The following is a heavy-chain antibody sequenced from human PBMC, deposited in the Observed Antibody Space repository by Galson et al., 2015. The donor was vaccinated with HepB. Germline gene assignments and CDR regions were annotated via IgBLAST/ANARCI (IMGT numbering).Heavy chain of an antibody. Sequence: CKASGYTFISYYMHWVRQAPGQGLEWMGIINPSGGSTSYAQKFQGRVTMTRDTSTSTVYMELSSLRSEDTAVYYCARVGWLQPDIDYWGQGTLVTVSS. CDR2: INPSGGST. CDR1: GYTFISYY. D-gene: IGHD5-24*01. CDR3: ARVGWLQPDIDY. J-gene: IGHJ4*02. V-gene: IGHV1-46*01.